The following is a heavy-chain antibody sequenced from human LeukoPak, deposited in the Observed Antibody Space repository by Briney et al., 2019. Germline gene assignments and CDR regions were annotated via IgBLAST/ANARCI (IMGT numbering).Heavy chain of an antibody. D-gene: IGHD2-15*01. Sequence: SETLSLTCAVYGGSFSGYYWSWILQPPGKGLEWIGEINHSGSTNYNPSLKSRVTISVDTSKNQFSLKLSSVTAADTAVYYCARQSGYCSGGSCRGYHYYYYMDVWGKGTTVTVSS. V-gene: IGHV4-34*01. CDR3: ARQSGYCSGGSCRGYHYYYYMDV. J-gene: IGHJ6*03. CDR2: INHSGST. CDR1: GGSFSGYY.